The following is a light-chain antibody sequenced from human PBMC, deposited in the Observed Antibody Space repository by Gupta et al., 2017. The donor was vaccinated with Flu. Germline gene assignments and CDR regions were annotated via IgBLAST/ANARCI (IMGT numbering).Light chain of an antibody. V-gene: IGKV3-15*01. CDR1: QSVSSN. J-gene: IGKJ2*03. Sequence: EIVMTQSPATLPVSPGERATLSCRASQSVSSNLAWYQQKPGQAPRLLIYGASTRATGIPARFSGSGSGTEFTLTISSRQSEDFAVYYCQQYNNWPLYSFGQGTKLEIK. CDR2: GAS. CDR3: QQYNNWPLYS.